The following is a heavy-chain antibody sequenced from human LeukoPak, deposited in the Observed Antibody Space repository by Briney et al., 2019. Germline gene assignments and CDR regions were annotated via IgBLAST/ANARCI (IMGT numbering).Heavy chain of an antibody. CDR2: INPSGGST. V-gene: IGHV1-46*01. J-gene: IGHJ6*02. Sequence: ASVKVSCKASGYIFTSYYMHWVRQAPGQGLEWMGIINPSGGSTSYAQKFQGRVTMTRDTSTSTVYMELSSLSSEDTAVYYCARDLLRYLLLFHYYYYYGMDVWGQGTTVTVSS. CDR3: ARDLLRYLLLFHYYYYYGMDV. D-gene: IGHD2-2*01. CDR1: GYIFTSYY.